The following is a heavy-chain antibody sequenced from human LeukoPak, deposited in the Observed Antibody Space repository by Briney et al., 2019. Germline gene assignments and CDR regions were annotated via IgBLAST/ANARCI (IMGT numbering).Heavy chain of an antibody. D-gene: IGHD6-19*01. CDR1: GGTFSSFA. CDR3: TRNVHSSGWNAASDY. CDR2: IIPMFGTA. Sequence: SVKVSCKVSGGTFSSFAFSWVRQAPGQGLEWMGGIIPMFGTAEHAQKFQGRVTLTADESTSTAYMELSSLRSDDTAVYYCTRNVHSSGWNAASDYWGQGTLVTVSS. V-gene: IGHV1-69*13. J-gene: IGHJ4*02.